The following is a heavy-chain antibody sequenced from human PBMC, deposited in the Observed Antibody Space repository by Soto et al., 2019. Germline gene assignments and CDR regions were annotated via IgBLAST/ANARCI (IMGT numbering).Heavy chain of an antibody. V-gene: IGHV1-69*01. CDR3: ARPDEGSYSSNHHYYYALDV. Sequence: QVQLLQSGAEVKKSGSSVKVSCTVSGGIFRRYAITWVRQAPGHVLEWLGGIVPIFDITNYAQKFQGRVTITADESTSTAYRDLTSLRSEDTAVYYCARPDEGSYSSNHHYYYALDVWGQGTTVTVSS. J-gene: IGHJ6*02. CDR2: IVPIFDIT. CDR1: GGIFRRYA. D-gene: IGHD3-16*01.